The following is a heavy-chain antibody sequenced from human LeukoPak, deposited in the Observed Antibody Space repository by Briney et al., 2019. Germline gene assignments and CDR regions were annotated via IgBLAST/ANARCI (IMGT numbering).Heavy chain of an antibody. CDR2: INSDGSST. CDR1: GFTFSSYW. CDR3: TTTVTIGADYYYYMDV. Sequence: GGSLRLSCAASGFTFSSYWMHWVRQAPGKGLVWVSRINSDGSSTTYADSVKGRFTISRDNAKNTLYLQMSSLKTEDTAVYYCTTTVTIGADYYYYMDVWGKGTTVTVSS. V-gene: IGHV3-74*01. J-gene: IGHJ6*03. D-gene: IGHD4-17*01.